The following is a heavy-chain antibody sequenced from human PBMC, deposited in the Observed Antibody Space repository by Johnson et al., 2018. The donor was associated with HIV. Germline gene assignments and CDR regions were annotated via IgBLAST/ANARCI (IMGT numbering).Heavy chain of an antibody. J-gene: IGHJ3*02. Sequence: VQLVESGGGLVQPGGSLRLSCAASGFTFTSYAMSWVRQAPGKGLEWVSRINGDGSNTRCADSVKGRFTVSRDNAKNTLYLQMNSLRAEDIAVYYCAKSKTYYYDSSGYGDAFDIWGQGTMVTVSS. CDR2: INGDGSNT. CDR3: AKSKTYYYDSSGYGDAFDI. CDR1: GFTFTSYA. D-gene: IGHD3-22*01. V-gene: IGHV3-74*02.